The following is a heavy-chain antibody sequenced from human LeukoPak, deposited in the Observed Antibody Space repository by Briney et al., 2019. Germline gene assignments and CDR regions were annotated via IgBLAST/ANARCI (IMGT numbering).Heavy chain of an antibody. V-gene: IGHV1-46*01. J-gene: IGHJ4*02. Sequence: GASVKVSCKASGYTFTGYYIHWVRQAPGQGLEWMGIINPRGGSTSYAQKFQGRVTMTRDTSTSTVYMELSSLRSEDTAVYYCARDILDYGGNSFVIDYWGQGTLVTVSS. D-gene: IGHD4-23*01. CDR3: ARDILDYGGNSFVIDY. CDR1: GYTFTGYY. CDR2: INPRGGST.